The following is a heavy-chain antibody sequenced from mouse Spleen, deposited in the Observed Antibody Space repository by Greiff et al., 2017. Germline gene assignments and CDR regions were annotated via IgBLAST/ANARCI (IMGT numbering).Heavy chain of an antibody. CDR3: ARLGYYSMGFAY. CDR2: INPSNGGT. V-gene: IGHV1-53*01. CDR1: GYTFTSYW. Sequence: QVQLKQPGTELVKPGASVKLSCKASGYTFTSYWMHWVKQRPGQGLEWIGNINPSNGGTNYNEKFKSKATLTVDKSSSTAYMQLSSLTSEDSAVYYCARLGYYSMGFAYWGQGTLVTVSA. J-gene: IGHJ3*01. D-gene: IGHD2-12*01.